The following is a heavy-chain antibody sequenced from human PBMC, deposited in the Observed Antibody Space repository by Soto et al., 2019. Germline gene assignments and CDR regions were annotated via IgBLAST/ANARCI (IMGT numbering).Heavy chain of an antibody. J-gene: IGHJ4*02. V-gene: IGHV4-34*01. CDR1: GGSFSGYY. CDR3: ARGSHILNWKRRVGGRYFDY. CDR2: INHSGST. D-gene: IGHD1-1*01. Sequence: SETLSLTCAVYGGSFSGYYWSWIRQPPGKGLEWIGEINHSGSTNYNPSLKSRVTISVDTSKNQFSLKLSSVTAADTAVYYCARGSHILNWKRRVGGRYFDYWGQGTLVTVSS.